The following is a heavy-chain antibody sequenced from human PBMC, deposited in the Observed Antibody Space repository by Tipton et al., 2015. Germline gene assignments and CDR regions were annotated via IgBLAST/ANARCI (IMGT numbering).Heavy chain of an antibody. V-gene: IGHV4-59*01. CDR1: GGSISSYY. Sequence: TLSLTCTVSGGSISSYYWSWIRQPPGKGLEWIGSISHSGNTYYNPSLKSRVTMSRDTSKNQFSLKLTSVTAADTAVYYCARDLEHGMDVWGHGTTVTVSS. CDR3: ARDLEHGMDV. D-gene: IGHD5-24*01. CDR2: ISHSGNT. J-gene: IGHJ6*02.